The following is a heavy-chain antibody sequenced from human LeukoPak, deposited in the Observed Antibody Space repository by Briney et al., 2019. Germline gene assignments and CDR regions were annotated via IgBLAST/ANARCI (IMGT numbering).Heavy chain of an antibody. V-gene: IGHV1-24*01. CDR2: FDPGDGEI. D-gene: IGHD1-7*01. Sequence: ASVKVSCKASGYTLTELSMHWVRQAPGKGLEWMGGFDPGDGEIIYAQKFQGRVTMTEDTSADTAYMELSGLRFEDTAVYYCATEAGNFYFDSWGQGTLVTVSS. CDR3: ATEAGNFYFDS. CDR1: GYTLTELS. J-gene: IGHJ4*02.